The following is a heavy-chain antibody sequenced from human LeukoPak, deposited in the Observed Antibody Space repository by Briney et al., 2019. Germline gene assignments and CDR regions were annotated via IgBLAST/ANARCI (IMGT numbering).Heavy chain of an antibody. CDR2: IYYSGST. Sequence: SEILSLTCTVSGGSISSYYWSWIRQPPGKGLEWIGYIYYSGSTNYNPSLKSRVTISVDTSKNQFSLKLSSVTAADTAVYYCARLRRDSSSWTYYFDYWGQGTLVTLSS. J-gene: IGHJ4*02. CDR1: GGSISSYY. CDR3: ARLRRDSSSWTYYFDY. D-gene: IGHD6-13*01. V-gene: IGHV4-59*08.